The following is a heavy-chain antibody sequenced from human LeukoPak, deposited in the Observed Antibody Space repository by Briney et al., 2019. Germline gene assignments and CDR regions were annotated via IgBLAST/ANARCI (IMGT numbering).Heavy chain of an antibody. CDR3: ARHNLDDYSNYRGWFDP. CDR1: GGSISSSSYY. V-gene: IGHV4-39*01. Sequence: SETLSLTCTVYGGSISSSSYYWGWIRQPPGKGLEWIGSIYYSGSTYYNPSLKSRVTISVDTSKNQFSLKLSSVTAADTAVYYCARHNLDDYSNYRGWFDPWGQGTLVTVSS. J-gene: IGHJ5*02. CDR2: IYYSGST. D-gene: IGHD4-11*01.